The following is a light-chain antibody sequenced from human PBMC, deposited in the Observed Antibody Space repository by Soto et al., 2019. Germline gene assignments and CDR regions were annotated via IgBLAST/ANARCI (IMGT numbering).Light chain of an antibody. CDR1: QTVNTW. Sequence: DIQLTQSPSTLSASVGERVTITCRASQTVNTWLAWYQQKAGKAPTLLIYDASTLQSGVPSRFSGSGSGTDFTLTISSLQPEDFATYYCQQANSFPITFGQGTRLEIK. CDR2: DAS. J-gene: IGKJ5*01. V-gene: IGKV1-12*01. CDR3: QQANSFPIT.